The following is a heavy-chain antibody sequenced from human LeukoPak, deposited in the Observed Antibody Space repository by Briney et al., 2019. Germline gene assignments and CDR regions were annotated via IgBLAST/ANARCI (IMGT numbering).Heavy chain of an antibody. CDR3: ATSRGYFFRWFQH. J-gene: IGHJ1*01. Sequence: PGGSLRLSCSASGFTFSNYEMNWVRPAPGKGLECVSYIACSGSTIYYAHSVRGRLTISRDNAKSSLYLQMNSLRANDTAVYYCATSRGYFFRWFQHWGQGTLVTVSS. V-gene: IGHV3-48*03. CDR2: IACSGSTI. D-gene: IGHD3-22*01. CDR1: GFTFSNYE.